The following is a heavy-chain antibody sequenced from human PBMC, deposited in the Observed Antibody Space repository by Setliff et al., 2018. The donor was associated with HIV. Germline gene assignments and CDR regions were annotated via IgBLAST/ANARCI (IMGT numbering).Heavy chain of an antibody. V-gene: IGHV4-38-2*02. CDR3: VRVDYGDYDFDY. Sequence: PSETLSLTCTVSGHSVTSDYQWGWIRQPPGKGLEWIGSIYHSGSTYYNPSLKSRVTISVDTTKSQISLKLISVTAADTAVFYCVRVDYGDYDFDYWGQGTLVTVSS. CDR2: IYHSGST. J-gene: IGHJ4*02. CDR1: GHSVTSDYQ. D-gene: IGHD4-17*01.